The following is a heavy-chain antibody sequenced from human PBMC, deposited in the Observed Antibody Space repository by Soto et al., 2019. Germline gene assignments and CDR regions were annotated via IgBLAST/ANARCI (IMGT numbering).Heavy chain of an antibody. V-gene: IGHV1-3*01. D-gene: IGHD6-13*01. J-gene: IGHJ5*02. CDR2: INAANGDT. CDR1: GYTFTSYG. CDR3: VRRHVSATGIDWFDP. Sequence: ASVKVSCKASGYTFTSYGIHWVRQAPGQRLKWMGCINAANGDTKYSPKFQGRVTITRDTAASTAYMELSSLRSEDTAVYYCVRRHVSATGIDWFDPWGQVTRVTVSS.